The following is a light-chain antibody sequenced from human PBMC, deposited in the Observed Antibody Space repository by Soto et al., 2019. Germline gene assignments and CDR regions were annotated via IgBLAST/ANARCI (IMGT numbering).Light chain of an antibody. CDR1: TSDVGGYNF. CDR2: DVS. Sequence: VLTQPRSVSGSPGQSVTISCTGTTSDVGGYNFVSWYQQRPGKVPKLMIYDVSIRPSGVPDRFSGSKSGNTASLTISGLQAEDEADYYCCSYVGSDTSFVFGSGTKVTV. J-gene: IGLJ1*01. CDR3: CSYVGSDTSFV. V-gene: IGLV2-11*01.